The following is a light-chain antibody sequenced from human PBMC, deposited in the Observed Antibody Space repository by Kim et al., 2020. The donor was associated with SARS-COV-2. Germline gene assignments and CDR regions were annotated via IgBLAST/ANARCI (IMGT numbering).Light chain of an antibody. Sequence: SASVGDRVTITCRASQSTSSYLNWYQQKPGKAPKLLIYAASNLQSGVPSRFSGSGSGTDFTLTISSLQPEDFAIYYCQQSYSIPYTFGQGTKLEI. J-gene: IGKJ2*01. V-gene: IGKV1-39*01. CDR1: QSTSSY. CDR2: AAS. CDR3: QQSYSIPYT.